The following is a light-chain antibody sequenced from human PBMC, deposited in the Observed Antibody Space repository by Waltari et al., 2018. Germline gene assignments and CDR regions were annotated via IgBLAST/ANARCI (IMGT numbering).Light chain of an antibody. CDR1: RSVITY. CDR3: QQRGNWRLT. V-gene: IGKV3-11*01. CDR2: DAS. Sequence: IVLTQSPATLSLSPGERAPLSCRASRSVITYLAWYQQKPGQAPRLLIYDASKRATGIPARFSGSGSGTDFALTISSVEPEDCAVYYCQQRGNWRLTFGQGTRLEIK. J-gene: IGKJ5*01.